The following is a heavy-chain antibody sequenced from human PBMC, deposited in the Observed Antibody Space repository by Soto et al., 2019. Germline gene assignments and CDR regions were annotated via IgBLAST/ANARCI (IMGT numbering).Heavy chain of an antibody. CDR1: GFTFSSYS. CDR2: ISSSSSYI. CDR3: ARDGNLGNSPSY. V-gene: IGHV3-21*01. D-gene: IGHD7-27*01. Sequence: GGSLRLSCAASGFTFSSYSMNWVRQAPGKGLEWVSSISSSSSYIYYADSVKGRFTISRDNAKNSLYLQMNSLRAEDTAVYYCARDGNLGNSPSYWGQGTLVTVSS. J-gene: IGHJ4*02.